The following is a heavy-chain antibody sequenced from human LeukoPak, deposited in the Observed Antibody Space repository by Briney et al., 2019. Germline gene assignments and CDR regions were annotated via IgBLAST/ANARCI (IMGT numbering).Heavy chain of an antibody. CDR1: GYTFTSYY. J-gene: IGHJ4*02. D-gene: IGHD6-6*01. CDR2: INPSGGST. CDR3: ARDEYSSSGHDY. V-gene: IGHV1-46*01. Sequence: ASVKVSCKASGYTFTSYYMHWVRQAPGQGLEWMGIINPSGGSTNYAQKLQGRVTMTTDTSTSTAYMELRSLRSDDTAVYYCARDEYSSSGHDYWGQGTLVTVSS.